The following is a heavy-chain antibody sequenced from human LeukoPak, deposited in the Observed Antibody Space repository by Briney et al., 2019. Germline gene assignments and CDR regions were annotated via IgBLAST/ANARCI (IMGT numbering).Heavy chain of an antibody. J-gene: IGHJ5*02. CDR1: GFTFSGYW. CDR2: INGDGSDT. Sequence: PGGFLRLSCAASGFTFSGYWMHWARQSSGKGLVWVSCINGDGSDTRYADSVKGRFTISRDNAKNTLYLQMNSLRVEDTAVYYCARDPRNKGFDPWGQGTLVTVSS. CDR3: ARDPRNKGFDP. D-gene: IGHD1/OR15-1a*01. V-gene: IGHV3-74*01.